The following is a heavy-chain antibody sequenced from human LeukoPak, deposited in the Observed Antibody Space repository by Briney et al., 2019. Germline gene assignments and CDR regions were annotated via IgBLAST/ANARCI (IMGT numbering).Heavy chain of an antibody. D-gene: IGHD6-6*01. V-gene: IGHV4-4*09. CDR3: ARRGGSSYYYYMDV. J-gene: IGHJ6*03. CDR1: GGSISSYY. CDR2: IYTSGST. Sequence: SETLSLTCTVSGGSISSYYWSWIRQPPGKGLEWIGYIYTSGSTNYNPSLKSRVTISVDTSKNQFSLKLSSVTAADTAVYYCARRGGSSYYYYMDVWGKGTTVTVSS.